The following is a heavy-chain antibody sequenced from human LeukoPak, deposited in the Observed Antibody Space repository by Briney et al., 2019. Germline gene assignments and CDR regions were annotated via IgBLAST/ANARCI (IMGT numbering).Heavy chain of an antibody. D-gene: IGHD6-13*01. Sequence: GGSLRLSCAASGFTFSSYSMNWVRQAPGKGLEWVSSISSSSSYIYYADSVKGQFTISRDNAKNSLYLQMNSLRAEDTAVYYCARVSAAGALDIWGQGTMVTVSS. CDR2: ISSSSSYI. V-gene: IGHV3-21*01. CDR1: GFTFSSYS. J-gene: IGHJ3*02. CDR3: ARVSAAGALDI.